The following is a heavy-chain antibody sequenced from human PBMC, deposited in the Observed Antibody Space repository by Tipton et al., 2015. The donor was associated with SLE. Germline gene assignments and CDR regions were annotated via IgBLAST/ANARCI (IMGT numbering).Heavy chain of an antibody. D-gene: IGHD4-11*01. CDR3: ARGAVTHWYFDL. Sequence: LRLSCTVSGGSISSSSYYWGWIRQPPGKGLEWIGSIYYSGSTYYNPSLKSRVTISVDTSKNQFSLKLSSVTAADTAVYYCARGAVTHWYFDLWGRGTLVTVSS. J-gene: IGHJ2*01. V-gene: IGHV4-39*07. CDR2: IYYSGST. CDR1: GGSISSSSYY.